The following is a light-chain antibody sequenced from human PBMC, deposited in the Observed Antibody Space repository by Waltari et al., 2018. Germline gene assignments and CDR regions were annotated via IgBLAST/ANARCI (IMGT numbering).Light chain of an antibody. Sequence: NFMLTQPHSVSESPGKTLTISCTRSSGSIASNYVQWYQQRPGRAPITVIYEDNERPSGVPVRFSGSIDSSSNSASLTISGLKTEDEADYYCQSYNSSNVIFGGGTKLTVL. J-gene: IGLJ2*01. CDR1: SGSIASNY. CDR2: EDN. CDR3: QSYNSSNVI. V-gene: IGLV6-57*04.